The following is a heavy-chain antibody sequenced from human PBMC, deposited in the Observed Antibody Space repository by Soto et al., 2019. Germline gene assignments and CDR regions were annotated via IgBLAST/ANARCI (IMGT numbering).Heavy chain of an antibody. CDR3: AIRSFPWAFDI. CDR2: IYPGDSDT. J-gene: IGHJ3*02. D-gene: IGHD3-10*01. CDR1: GYSFTSYW. V-gene: IGHV5-51*01. Sequence: WVSKKISCKGSGYSFTSYWIGWVRQMPGKGLEWMGIIYPGDSDTRYSPSFQGQVTISADKSISTAYLQWSSLKASDTAMYYCAIRSFPWAFDIWGQGTMVTVSS.